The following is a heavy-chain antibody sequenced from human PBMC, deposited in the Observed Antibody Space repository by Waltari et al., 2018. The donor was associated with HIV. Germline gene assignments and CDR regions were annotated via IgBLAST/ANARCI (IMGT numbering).Heavy chain of an antibody. Sequence: KGLEWVAVIWYDGSNKYYADSVKGRFTISRDNSKNTLYLQMTSLRAEDTAVYYCARDQGYCSGGSCYSPDYYYYYGMDVWGQGTTVTVSS. J-gene: IGHJ6*02. CDR2: IWYDGSNK. V-gene: IGHV3-33*01. CDR3: ARDQGYCSGGSCYSPDYYYYYGMDV. D-gene: IGHD2-15*01.